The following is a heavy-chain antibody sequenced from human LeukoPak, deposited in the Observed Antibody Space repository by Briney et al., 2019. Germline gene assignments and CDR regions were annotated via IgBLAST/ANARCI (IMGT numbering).Heavy chain of an antibody. V-gene: IGHV1-8*01. CDR3: ARVDLWFGESYYYYYMDV. Sequence: ASVKVSSKASVYTFTSYDINWVRQATGQGLEWMGWMNPNSGSTGYAQKFQGRVTMTRNTSISTTYMELSSLRSEDTAVYCCARVDLWFGESYYYYYMDVWGKGTTVTVSS. CDR2: MNPNSGST. CDR1: VYTFTSYD. J-gene: IGHJ6*03. D-gene: IGHD3-10*01.